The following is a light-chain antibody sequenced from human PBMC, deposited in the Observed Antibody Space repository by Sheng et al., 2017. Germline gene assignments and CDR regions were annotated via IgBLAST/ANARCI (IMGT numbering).Light chain of an antibody. Sequence: QSALTQPASVSGSPGQSITISCTGTNSDVASYNFVSWYQQHPGKAPKLMIFEITKRPSGVSNRFSGSRSGYTASLTISGLQAEDEADYYCCAYAGRNILVFGRGTKVTVL. CDR3: CAYAGRNILV. V-gene: IGLV2-23*02. CDR2: EIT. CDR1: NSDVASYNF. J-gene: IGLJ2*01.